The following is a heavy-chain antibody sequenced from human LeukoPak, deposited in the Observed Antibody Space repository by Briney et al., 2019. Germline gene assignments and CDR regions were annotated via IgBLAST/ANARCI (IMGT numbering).Heavy chain of an antibody. Sequence: GGSLRLSCEGSGFTFSSYSMNWVRQAPGKGLEWVSSISSSSSYIYYADSVKGRFTISRDNAKNSLYLQMNSLRAEDTAVYYCARFSQSNRRDDYWGQGTLVTVSS. CDR3: ARFSQSNRRDDY. V-gene: IGHV3-21*01. CDR1: GFTFSSYS. J-gene: IGHJ4*02. D-gene: IGHD1-14*01. CDR2: ISSSSSYI.